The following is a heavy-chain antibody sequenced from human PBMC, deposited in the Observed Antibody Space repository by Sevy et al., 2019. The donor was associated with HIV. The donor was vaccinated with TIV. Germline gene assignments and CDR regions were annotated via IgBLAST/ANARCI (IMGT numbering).Heavy chain of an antibody. J-gene: IGHJ5*02. D-gene: IGHD5-18*01. Sequence: ASVKVSCKASGGTFSSYAISWVRQAPGQGLEWMGGIIPIFSTANYAQKFQGRVTITADESTSTAYMELSSLRSEDTAVYYCARGAMATSTYNWFDPWGQGTLVTVSS. CDR1: GGTFSSYA. CDR2: IIPIFSTA. CDR3: ARGAMATSTYNWFDP. V-gene: IGHV1-69*13.